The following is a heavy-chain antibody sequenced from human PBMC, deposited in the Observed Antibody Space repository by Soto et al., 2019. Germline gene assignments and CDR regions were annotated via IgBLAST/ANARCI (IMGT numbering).Heavy chain of an antibody. CDR3: AGRDRSGYRDYYYGMDV. J-gene: IGHJ6*02. CDR1: GYIFTSYW. V-gene: IGHV5-51*01. CDR2: IYSGDSII. D-gene: IGHD3-22*01. Sequence: GESLKISCTGSGYIFTSYWIAWVRQMPGKGLEWMGIIYSGDSIIRYSPSFQGQVTISADKSISTAYLQWSSLKASDTAMYYCAGRDRSGYRDYYYGMDVWGQGTTVTVSS.